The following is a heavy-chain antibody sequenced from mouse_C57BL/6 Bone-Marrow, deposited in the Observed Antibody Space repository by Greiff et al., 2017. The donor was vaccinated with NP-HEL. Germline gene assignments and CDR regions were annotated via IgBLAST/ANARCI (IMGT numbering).Heavy chain of an antibody. D-gene: IGHD1-1*01. CDR1: GYTFTDHT. V-gene: IGHV1-78*01. Sequence: QAQLQQSDAELVKPGASVKISCKVSGYTFTDHTIHWMKQRPEQGLEWIGYIYPRDGSTKYNEKFKGKATLTADKSSSTAYMQLNSLTSEDSAVYFCARWNFLLNYYGSSYWYFDVWGTGTTVTVSS. J-gene: IGHJ1*03. CDR2: IYPRDGST. CDR3: ARWNFLLNYYGSSYWYFDV.